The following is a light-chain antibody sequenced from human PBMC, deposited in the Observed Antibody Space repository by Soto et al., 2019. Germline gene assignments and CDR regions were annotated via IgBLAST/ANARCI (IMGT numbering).Light chain of an antibody. CDR1: QTISTY. CDR3: QQSLGIPYT. CDR2: AAS. J-gene: IGKJ2*01. Sequence: DLQMTQSPSALSASVGDRVTITCRASQTISTYLNWYQQKPGKAPKLLIYAASTLQGGVPSRFSGSGSGTDFTLTISSLQPEDFATYYCQQSLGIPYTFGQGTRLEIK. V-gene: IGKV1-39*01.